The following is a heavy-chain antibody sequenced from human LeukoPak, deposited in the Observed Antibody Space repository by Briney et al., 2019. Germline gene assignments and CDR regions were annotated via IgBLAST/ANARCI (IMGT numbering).Heavy chain of an antibody. CDR3: ARGLDYGGNSDY. CDR2: IYYSGST. Sequence: SETLSLTCTVSGGSISSYYWSWIRQPPGKGLEWIGYIYYSGSTNYNPSLKSRVAISVDTSKNQFSLKLSSVTAAAPAVYYCARGLDYGGNSDYWGQGTLVTVSS. CDR1: GGSISSYY. V-gene: IGHV4-59*01. J-gene: IGHJ4*02. D-gene: IGHD4-23*01.